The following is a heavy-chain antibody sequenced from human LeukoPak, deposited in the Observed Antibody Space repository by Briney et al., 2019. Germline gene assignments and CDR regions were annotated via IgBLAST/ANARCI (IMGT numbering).Heavy chain of an antibody. J-gene: IGHJ4*02. D-gene: IGHD6-19*01. CDR2: VYYSGTT. CDR1: GASVSGSPYY. CDR3: ARGTLYSGWSYYFDY. Sequence: SETLSLTCTVSGASVSGSPYYWGWIRQPPGKALEWIGSVYYSGTTSYNPSLKSRVTISVDMSKNHFSLRLSSVTAADTAMYYCARGTLYSGWSYYFDYWGQGSQVTVSS. V-gene: IGHV4-39*07.